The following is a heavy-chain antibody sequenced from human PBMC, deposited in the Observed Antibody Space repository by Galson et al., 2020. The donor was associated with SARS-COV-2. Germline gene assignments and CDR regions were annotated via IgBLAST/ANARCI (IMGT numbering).Heavy chain of an antibody. CDR2: IKSKTDGGTT. D-gene: IGHD3-10*01. Sequence: GESLKISCAASGFTFSNAWMSWVRQAPGKGLEWVGRIKSKTDGGTTDYAAPVKGRFTISRDDSKNTLYLQMNSLKTEDTAVYYCTTGDGSGSWPLYYYYMDVWGKGTTVTISS. CDR1: GFTFSNAW. J-gene: IGHJ6*03. CDR3: TTGDGSGSWPLYYYYMDV. V-gene: IGHV3-15*01.